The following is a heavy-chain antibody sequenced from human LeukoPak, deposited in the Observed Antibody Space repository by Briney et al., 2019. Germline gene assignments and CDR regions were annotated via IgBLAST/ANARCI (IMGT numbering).Heavy chain of an antibody. CDR3: ARDPDTYDFWSGYYTPPSH. Sequence: KTGGSLRLSCAASGFTFSSYSTNWVRQAPGKGLEWVSSISSSSSYIYYADSVKGRFTISRDNAKNSLYLQMNSLRAEDTAVYYCARDPDTYDFWSGYYTPPSHWGQGTLVTVSS. CDR1: GFTFSSYS. J-gene: IGHJ4*02. CDR2: ISSSSSYI. V-gene: IGHV3-21*01. D-gene: IGHD3-3*01.